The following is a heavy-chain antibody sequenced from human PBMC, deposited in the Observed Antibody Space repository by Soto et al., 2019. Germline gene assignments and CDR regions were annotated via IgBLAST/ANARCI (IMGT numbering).Heavy chain of an antibody. CDR3: ERHLVGANSDY. CDR1: GGSISSSSYY. CDR2: IYYSGST. V-gene: IGHV4-39*01. D-gene: IGHD1-26*01. Sequence: QLQLQESGPGLVKPSETLSLTCTVSGGSISSSSYYWGWILQPPGTGLEWSGSIYYSGSTYYNPSLKSRVTLSVDTSKNQFSLKLSSVTAADTAVYYCERHLVGANSDYWGQGTLVTVSS. J-gene: IGHJ4*02.